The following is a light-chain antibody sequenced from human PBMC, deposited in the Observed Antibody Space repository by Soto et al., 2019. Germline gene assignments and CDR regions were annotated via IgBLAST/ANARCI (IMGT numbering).Light chain of an antibody. CDR3: QKYTHVLR. CDR2: AAS. CDR1: QDIEIY. V-gene: IGKV1-27*01. J-gene: IGKJ1*01. Sequence: VQMTQSPSSLSASVGDRVTITCRASQDIEIYLAWYQQKPGKVPNLLIFAASTLHSGVPSRFSGSGSGTDFTLTISSLQPEDVATYFCQKYTHVLRFGQGTKVEI.